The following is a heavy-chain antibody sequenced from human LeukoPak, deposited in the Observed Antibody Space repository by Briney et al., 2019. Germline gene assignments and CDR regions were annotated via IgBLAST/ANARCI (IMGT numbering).Heavy chain of an antibody. D-gene: IGHD3-3*01. CDR2: ISSSSSYI. Sequence: GGSLRLSCAASGFTFSSYSMNWVRQAPGKGLEWVSSISSSSSYIYYADSVKGRFTISRDNAKNSPYLQMNSLRAEDTAVYYCARAVHYDFWSGYYKGGSTYFDCWGQGTLVTVSS. J-gene: IGHJ4*02. V-gene: IGHV3-21*01. CDR3: ARAVHYDFWSGYYKGGSTYFDC. CDR1: GFTFSSYS.